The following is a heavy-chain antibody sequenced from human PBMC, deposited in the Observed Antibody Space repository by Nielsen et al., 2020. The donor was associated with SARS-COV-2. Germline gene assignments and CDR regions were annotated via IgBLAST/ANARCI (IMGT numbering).Heavy chain of an antibody. CDR3: ARLQSSTGGGMDV. CDR1: GYNFATYW. D-gene: IGHD6-13*01. CDR2: VYPGDSDT. J-gene: IGHJ6*02. V-gene: IGHV5-51*01. Sequence: GESLKISCQGSGYNFATYWIAWVRQMPGKGLEWMGVVYPGDSDTRYSPSFQGLVIISSDKSITTAYLQWNSLQASDSAMYYCARLQSSTGGGMDVWGQGTAVTVSS.